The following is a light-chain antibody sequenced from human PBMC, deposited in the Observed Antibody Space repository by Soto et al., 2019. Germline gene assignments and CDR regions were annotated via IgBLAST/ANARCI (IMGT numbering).Light chain of an antibody. CDR1: QSVSSY. CDR2: GVS. J-gene: IGKJ1*01. Sequence: EIVLTQSPGTLSLSPGERATLSCRASQSVSSYLAWYQQKPGQAPMLLIYGVSSRATGIPDRFSGSGSGTDVTLTISRLEPEDFAVFYCQQYGSSLPWTFGQGTKVEIK. CDR3: QQYGSSLPWT. V-gene: IGKV3-20*01.